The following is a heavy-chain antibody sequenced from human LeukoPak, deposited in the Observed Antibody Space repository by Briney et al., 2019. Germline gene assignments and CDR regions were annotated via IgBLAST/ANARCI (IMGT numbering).Heavy chain of an antibody. D-gene: IGHD2-2*01. CDR1: GFTFSSYW. Sequence: PGGSLRLSCAASGFTFSSYWMSWVRQAPGKGLEWVANIKQDGSEKYYVDSVKGRFTISRDNAKNSLYLQMNSLRAEDTAVYYCARSYGYQLLPFDYWGQGTLVTVSS. CDR3: ARSYGYQLLPFDY. J-gene: IGHJ4*02. CDR2: IKQDGSEK. V-gene: IGHV3-7*01.